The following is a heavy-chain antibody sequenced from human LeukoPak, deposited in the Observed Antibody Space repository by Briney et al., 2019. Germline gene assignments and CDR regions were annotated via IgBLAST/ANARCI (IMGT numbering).Heavy chain of an antibody. CDR1: GFTFSSYE. V-gene: IGHV3-48*03. CDR2: IISSGSTI. CDR3: AKAGDCSSTSCLHALFDC. D-gene: IGHD2-2*01. Sequence: GGSLRLSCAASGFTFSSYEMNRVRQAPGKGLGWVSYIISSGSTIYYADSVKGRFTISRDNAKNSLYLQMNSLRAEDTAVYYCAKAGDCSSTSCLHALFDCWGQGTLVTVSS. J-gene: IGHJ4*02.